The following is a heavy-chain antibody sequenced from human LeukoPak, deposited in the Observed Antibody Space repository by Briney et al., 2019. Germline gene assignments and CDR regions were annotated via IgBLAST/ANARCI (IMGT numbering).Heavy chain of an antibody. CDR3: ARVIIVVVPGFDY. Sequence: PGGSLRLSCAASGFTFSSYWMSWVRQAPGKGLEWVANIKQDGSEKYYVDSVKGRFTISRDNAKTSLYLQMNSLRAEDTAVYYCARVIIVVVPGFDYWGQGTLVTVSS. V-gene: IGHV3-7*01. D-gene: IGHD2-2*01. CDR2: IKQDGSEK. J-gene: IGHJ4*02. CDR1: GFTFSSYW.